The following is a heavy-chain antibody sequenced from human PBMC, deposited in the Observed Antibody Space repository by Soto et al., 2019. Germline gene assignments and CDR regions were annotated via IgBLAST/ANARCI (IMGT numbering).Heavy chain of an antibody. Sequence: GGSLRLSCAASGFTFSSYAMSWVRQAPGKGLEWVSAISGSGGSTYYADSVKGRFTTSRDNSKNTLYLQMNSLRAEDTAVYYCAKERYSGYDREVFDYWGQGTLVTVSS. CDR1: GFTFSSYA. D-gene: IGHD5-12*01. V-gene: IGHV3-23*01. CDR3: AKERYSGYDREVFDY. J-gene: IGHJ4*02. CDR2: ISGSGGST.